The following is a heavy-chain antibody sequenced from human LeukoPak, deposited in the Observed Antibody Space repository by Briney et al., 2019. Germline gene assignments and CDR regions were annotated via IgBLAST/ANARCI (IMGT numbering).Heavy chain of an antibody. Sequence: GGSLRLSCAASGFTFSGSAMHWVRQASGKGLEWVGRIRSKANSYATAYAASVKGRFTISRDDSKNTAYLQMNSLKTEDTAVYYCTSYKYSSGWYYYYYMDVWGKGTTVTVSS. CDR3: TSYKYSSGWYYYYYMDV. V-gene: IGHV3-73*01. D-gene: IGHD6-19*01. CDR1: GFTFSGSA. J-gene: IGHJ6*03. CDR2: IRSKANSYAT.